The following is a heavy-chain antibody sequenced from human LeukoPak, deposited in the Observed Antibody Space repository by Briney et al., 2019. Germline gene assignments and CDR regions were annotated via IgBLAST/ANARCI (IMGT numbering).Heavy chain of an antibody. CDR2: IYYSGST. Sequence: PSETLSLTCAVSGASISSYYWSWIRQPPGKGLEWIGYIYYSGSTNYNPSLKSRVTMSVDTSKNQFSLKLSSVTAADTAVYYCARDKDYFDSGGAFDIWGQGTMVTVSS. D-gene: IGHD3-22*01. CDR3: ARDKDYFDSGGAFDI. J-gene: IGHJ3*02. V-gene: IGHV4-59*01. CDR1: GASISSYY.